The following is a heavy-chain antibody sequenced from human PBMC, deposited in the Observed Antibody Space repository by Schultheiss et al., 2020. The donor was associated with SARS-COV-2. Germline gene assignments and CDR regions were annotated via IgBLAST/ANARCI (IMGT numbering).Heavy chain of an antibody. Sequence: SETLSLTCTVSGGSISSYYWGWIRQHPGKGLEWIGYIYYSGSTYYNPSLKSRVTISVDTSKNQFSLKLSSVTAADTAVYYCARVQATRSPYYYYGMDVWGQGTTVTVSS. V-gene: IGHV4-59*01. CDR2: IYYSGST. CDR1: GGSISSYY. D-gene: IGHD2-15*01. J-gene: IGHJ6*02. CDR3: ARVQATRSPYYYYGMDV.